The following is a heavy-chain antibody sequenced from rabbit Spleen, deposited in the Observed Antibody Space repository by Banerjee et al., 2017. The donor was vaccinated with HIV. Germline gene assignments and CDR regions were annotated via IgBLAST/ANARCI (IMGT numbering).Heavy chain of an antibody. D-gene: IGHD4-2*01. CDR2: KDADGDSNT. J-gene: IGHJ4*01. V-gene: IGHV1S45*01. Sequence: QEQLMESGGGLVQPGGSLTLTCKASGFDFTTYKVTWVRQAPGKGLEWIACKDADGDSNTYYASWAKGRFTISKTSSTTVTLQMTSLTAADTATYFCARNYVDSGGLWGPGTLVTVS. CDR3: ARNYVDSGGL. CDR1: GFDFTTYKV.